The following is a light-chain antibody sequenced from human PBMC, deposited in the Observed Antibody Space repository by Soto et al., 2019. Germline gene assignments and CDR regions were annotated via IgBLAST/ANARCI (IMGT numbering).Light chain of an antibody. V-gene: IGLV2-14*01. CDR2: EVR. CDR1: SSDVGGHNY. J-gene: IGLJ3*02. CDR3: TSFTTSSIWV. Sequence: QSVLTQPASVSGSPGQSITISCTGTSSDVGGHNYVSWYQQHPGKAPKLLIYEVRVRPSGVSIRFSGSKSANTASLTISGLRPEDEADYYCTSFTTSSIWVFGGGTKLTVL.